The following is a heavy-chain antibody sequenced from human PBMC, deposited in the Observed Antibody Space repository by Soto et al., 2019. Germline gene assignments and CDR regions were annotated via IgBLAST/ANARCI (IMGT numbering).Heavy chain of an antibody. D-gene: IGHD5-18*01. Sequence: LRLSFVASGFTFSDYRMSWVRQAPGNAPEWVANIKQDGSEKNYMDSVKGRFSISRDNTKNSLFLQMNNLRADDTAVYYCARDPDTAMVTIDYYYGMDVWGQGTTVTV. J-gene: IGHJ6*02. CDR3: ARDPDTAMVTIDYYYGMDV. CDR1: GFTFSDYR. CDR2: IKQDGSEK. V-gene: IGHV3-7*03.